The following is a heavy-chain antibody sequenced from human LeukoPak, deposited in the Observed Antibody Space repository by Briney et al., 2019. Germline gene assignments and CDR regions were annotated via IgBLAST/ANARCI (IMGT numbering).Heavy chain of an antibody. Sequence: GGSLRLSCAASGFTFSSYAMSWVRQAPGKGLEWVSDISDSGGSTFYADSVKGRFTISRDNSKNTLYLQMNSLRAEDTAVYYCAKSQRRQLALSSFDYWGQGTLVTVSS. CDR1: GFTFSSYA. CDR2: ISDSGGST. D-gene: IGHD6-13*01. CDR3: AKSQRRQLALSSFDY. J-gene: IGHJ4*02. V-gene: IGHV3-23*01.